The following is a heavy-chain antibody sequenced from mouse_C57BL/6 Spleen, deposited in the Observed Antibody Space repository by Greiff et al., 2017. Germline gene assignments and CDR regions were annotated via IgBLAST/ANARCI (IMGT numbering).Heavy chain of an antibody. CDR1: GYTFTSYW. J-gene: IGHJ4*01. D-gene: IGHD1-1*01. V-gene: IGHV1-69*01. CDR3: ARLAYYYGSSYYAMDY. CDR2: IDPSDSYT. Sequence: QVQLQQPGAELVMPGASVKLSCKASGYTFTSYWMHWVKQRPGQGLEWIGEIDPSDSYTNYNQKFKGKSTLTVDKSSSPAYMQLSSLTSEDSAVYYCARLAYYYGSSYYAMDYWGQGTSVTVSS.